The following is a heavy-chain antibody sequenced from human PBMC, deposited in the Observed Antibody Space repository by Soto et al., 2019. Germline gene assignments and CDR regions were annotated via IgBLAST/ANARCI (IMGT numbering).Heavy chain of an antibody. CDR2: IYYSGST. D-gene: IGHD2-15*01. CDR3: ARSRLELVAAVSEYYYYYYYMDV. Sequence: SETLSLTCTVSGGSISSSSYYWGWIRQPPGKGLEWIGSIYYSGSTYYNPSLKSRVTISVDTSKNQFSLKLSSLTAADTAVYYCARSRLELVAAVSEYYYYYYYMDVWGKGTTVTVSS. CDR1: GGSISSSSYY. J-gene: IGHJ6*03. V-gene: IGHV4-39*01.